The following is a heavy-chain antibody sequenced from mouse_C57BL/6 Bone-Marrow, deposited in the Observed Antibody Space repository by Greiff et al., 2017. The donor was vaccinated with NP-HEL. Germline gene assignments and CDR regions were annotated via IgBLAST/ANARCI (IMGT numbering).Heavy chain of an antibody. CDR3: ARWRGMVTRMDY. CDR2: IYPRSGNT. CDR1: GYTFTSYG. Sequence: VMLVESGAELARPGASVKLSCKASGYTFTSYGISWVKQRTGQGLEWIGEIYPRSGNTYYNEKFKGKATLTADKSSSTAYMELRSLTSEDSAVYFCARWRGMVTRMDYWGQGTSVTVSS. J-gene: IGHJ4*01. D-gene: IGHD2-2*01. V-gene: IGHV1-81*01.